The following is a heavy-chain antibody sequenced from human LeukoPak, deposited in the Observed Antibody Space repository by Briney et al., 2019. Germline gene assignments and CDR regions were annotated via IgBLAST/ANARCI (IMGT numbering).Heavy chain of an antibody. Sequence: SVKVSCKASGGTFNKCAISWVRQAPGQGLEWMGRIIPILGIANYAQKFQGRVTITADKSTSTAYMELSSLRSEDTAVYYCARDRGPYYYDSSGPHAFDIWGQGTMVTVSS. J-gene: IGHJ3*02. CDR2: IIPILGIA. CDR3: ARDRGPYYYDSSGPHAFDI. V-gene: IGHV1-69*04. D-gene: IGHD3-22*01. CDR1: GGTFNKCA.